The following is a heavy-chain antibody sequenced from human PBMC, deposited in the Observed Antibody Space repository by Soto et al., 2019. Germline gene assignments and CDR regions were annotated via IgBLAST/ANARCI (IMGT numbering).Heavy chain of an antibody. D-gene: IGHD5-12*01. J-gene: IGHJ4*02. V-gene: IGHV3-30-3*01. CDR3: ARERRWLHHYFDY. CDR1: GFTFSSYA. Sequence: QVQLVESGGGVVQPGRSLRLSCAASGFTFSSYAMHWVRQAPGKGLEWVAVISYDGSNKYYADSVKGRFTISRDNSKNTLYLQMNSLRAEDTAVYYCARERRWLHHYFDYWGQGTLVTVSS. CDR2: ISYDGSNK.